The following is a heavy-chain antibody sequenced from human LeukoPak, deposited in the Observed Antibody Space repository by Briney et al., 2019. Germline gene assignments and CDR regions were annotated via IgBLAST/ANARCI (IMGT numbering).Heavy chain of an antibody. CDR1: GGSISSRSYY. D-gene: IGHD3-16*01. J-gene: IGHJ4*02. Sequence: KPSETLSLTCTVSGGSISSRSYYWGWIRQPPGKGLEWIGKISDSGNTYYSPSLRSRVTISIDMSKNQFSLKLSSVTATDTAVYYCARGEKVLYYFDYWGQGTLVTVSS. V-gene: IGHV4-39*01. CDR3: ARGEKVLYYFDY. CDR2: ISDSGNT.